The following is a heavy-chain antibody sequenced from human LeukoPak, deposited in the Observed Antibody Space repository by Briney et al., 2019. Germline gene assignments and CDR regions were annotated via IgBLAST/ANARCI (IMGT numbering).Heavy chain of an antibody. CDR2: MTWDAGTT. CDR1: GFTFDDYT. Sequence: GGSLRRSCAASGFTFDDYTMHWVRQPPGKGLEWVSLMTWDAGTTHYADSVKGRFTISRDNSKNSLYLQMNSLRSEDTALYYCAKGGQTAARDMDVWGKGTTVTVSS. CDR3: AKGGQTAARDMDV. D-gene: IGHD2-2*01. V-gene: IGHV3-43*01. J-gene: IGHJ6*03.